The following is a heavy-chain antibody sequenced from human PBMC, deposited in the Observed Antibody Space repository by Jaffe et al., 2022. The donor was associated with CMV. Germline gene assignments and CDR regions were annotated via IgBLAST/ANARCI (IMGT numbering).Heavy chain of an antibody. CDR2: IWYDGSNK. CDR1: GFTFSSYG. J-gene: IGHJ5*02. CDR3: AREWGPGRHYAHRRDWFDP. V-gene: IGHV3-33*08. Sequence: QVQLVESGGGVVQPGRSLRLSCAASGFTFSSYGMHWVRQAPGKGLEWVAVIWYDGSNKYYADSVKGRFTISRDNSKNTLYLQMNSLRAEDTAVYYCAREWGPGRHYAHRRDWFDPWGQGTLVTVSS. D-gene: IGHD3-16*01.